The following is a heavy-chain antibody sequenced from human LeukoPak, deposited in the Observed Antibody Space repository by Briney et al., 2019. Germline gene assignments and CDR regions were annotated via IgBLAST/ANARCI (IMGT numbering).Heavy chain of an antibody. CDR1: GFTFSSYA. CDR3: AKIPYYDFWSGYPFRGTYFDY. J-gene: IGHJ4*02. D-gene: IGHD3-3*01. CDR2: ISGSGGST. Sequence: GGSLRLSCAASGFTFSSYAMSWVRQAPGKGLEWVSAISGSGGSTYYADSVKGRFTISRDNSKNTLYLQMNSLRAEDTAVYYCAKIPYYDFWSGYPFRGTYFDYWGQGTLVTVFS. V-gene: IGHV3-23*01.